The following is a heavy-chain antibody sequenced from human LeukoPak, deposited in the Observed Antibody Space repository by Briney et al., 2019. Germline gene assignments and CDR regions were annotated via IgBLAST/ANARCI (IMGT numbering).Heavy chain of an antibody. CDR2: IYYSGST. D-gene: IGHD3-22*01. CDR1: GGSISSGGYY. CDR3: ARRRGYYDNVDI. V-gene: IGHV4-39*01. Sequence: SQTLSLTCTVSGGSISSGGYYWGWICQPPGKGLEWIGSIYYSGSTYYNPSLKSRVTISVDTSKNQFSLKLSSVTAADTAVYYCARRRGYYDNVDIWGQGTMVTVSS. J-gene: IGHJ3*02.